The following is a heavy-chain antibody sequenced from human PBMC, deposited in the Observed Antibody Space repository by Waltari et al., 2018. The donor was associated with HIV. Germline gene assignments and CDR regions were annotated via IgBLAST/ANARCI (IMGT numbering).Heavy chain of an antibody. J-gene: IGHJ5*02. D-gene: IGHD2-2*01. Sequence: QLQLQESCPGLVKPSETLSLPCTVPGGPISSSSYHWGWIRQHPGKGLEWIGSIYYRGTTYFNPSLKSRVTISVDTSKNQFSLKLSSVTAADTAVYYCALIVVVPAAKLNWFDPWGQGTLVTVSS. CDR1: GGPISSSSYH. V-gene: IGHV4-39*01. CDR2: IYYRGTT. CDR3: ALIVVVPAAKLNWFDP.